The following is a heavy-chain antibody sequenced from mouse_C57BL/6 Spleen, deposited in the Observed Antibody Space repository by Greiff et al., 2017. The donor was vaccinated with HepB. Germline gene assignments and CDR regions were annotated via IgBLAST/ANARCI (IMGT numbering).Heavy chain of an antibody. V-gene: IGHV1-69*01. CDR2: IDPSDSYT. D-gene: IGHD4-1*01. Sequence: VQLQQSGAELVMPGASVKLSCKASGYTFTSYWMHWVKQRPGQGLEWIGEIDPSDSYTNYNQKFKGKSTLTVDKSSSTAYMQLSSLTSEDSAVYYCARGPNWYAMDYWGQGTSVTVSS. CDR3: ARGPNWYAMDY. J-gene: IGHJ4*01. CDR1: GYTFTSYW.